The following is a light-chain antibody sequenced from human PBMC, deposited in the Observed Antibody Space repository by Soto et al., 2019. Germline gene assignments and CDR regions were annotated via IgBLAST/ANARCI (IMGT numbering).Light chain of an antibody. J-gene: IGLJ2*01. CDR1: NNDIGTYAL. Sequence: QSALTQPASVSGSPGQPVTISCTGTNNDIGTYALVSWYQQHPGKAPKLIIFEVTKRPSGVSIRFSGYKSGNMAFLTISGLQAEDEADYYCSSYVRSNIIVAFGGGTKVTVL. V-gene: IGLV2-23*02. CDR3: SSYVRSNIIVA. CDR2: EVT.